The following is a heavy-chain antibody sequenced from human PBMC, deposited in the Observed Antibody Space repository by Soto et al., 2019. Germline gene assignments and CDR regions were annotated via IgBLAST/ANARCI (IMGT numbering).Heavy chain of an antibody. Sequence: QVQLVQSGAEVKEPGASVKVSCKSSGYIFSNYNINWVRQATGQGLEWMGSVNPNSGNTLYAQKFQGRVTMTRSTSISTASMELSSLTFDDTAVYYCARAHDSGDVDYWGQGTLVTVSS. V-gene: IGHV1-8*01. D-gene: IGHD4-17*01. CDR2: VNPNSGNT. CDR1: GYIFSNYN. CDR3: ARAHDSGDVDY. J-gene: IGHJ4*02.